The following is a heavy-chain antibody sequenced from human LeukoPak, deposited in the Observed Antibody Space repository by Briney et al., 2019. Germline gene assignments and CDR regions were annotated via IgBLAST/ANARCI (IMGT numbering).Heavy chain of an antibody. J-gene: IGHJ4*02. V-gene: IGHV1-8*01. Sequence: EASVKVSCTASGCTFTSYDSNWVRQATGQGLEWMGWMNPNSGNTGYAQEFQGRVTMTRNTSKSTAHMELSSLRSADTAVYYCARRHGSPPREFDYWGQGTLVTVSS. CDR1: GCTFTSYD. CDR2: MNPNSGNT. CDR3: ARRHGSPPREFDY.